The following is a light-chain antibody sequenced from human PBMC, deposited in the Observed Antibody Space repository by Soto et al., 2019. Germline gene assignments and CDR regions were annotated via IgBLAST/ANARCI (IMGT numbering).Light chain of an antibody. V-gene: IGLV2-14*02. CDR2: DVS. CDR1: SSDIGSYNL. Sequence: QSVLTQPASVSGSPGQSITISCTGTSSDIGSYNLVSWYQQHPGKAPKVIIYDVSNRPSGVSNRFSGTKSGNTASLTVSGLQAEDEADYYCCSYTRSGTLIFGTGTKVTVL. J-gene: IGLJ1*01. CDR3: CSYTRSGTLI.